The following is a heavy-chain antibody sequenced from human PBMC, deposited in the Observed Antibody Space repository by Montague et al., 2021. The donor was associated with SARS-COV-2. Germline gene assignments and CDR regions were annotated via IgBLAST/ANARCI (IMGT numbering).Heavy chain of an antibody. CDR1: GFTFTDYT. CDR3: ARVKVGATIDY. CDR2: INWNGGDT. V-gene: IGHV3-20*04. J-gene: IGHJ4*02. Sequence: SLRLSCAASGFTFTDYTMNWVRQVPGKGLERVSGINWNGGDTGYADSVKGRFTISRDNAKNSLYLQMNSLRDEDTAFYYCARVKVGATIDYWGQGTLVTVSS. D-gene: IGHD1-26*01.